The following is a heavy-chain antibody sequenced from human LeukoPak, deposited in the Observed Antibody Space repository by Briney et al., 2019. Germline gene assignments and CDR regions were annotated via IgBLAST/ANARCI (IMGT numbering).Heavy chain of an antibody. CDR1: GGSFSGYY. Sequence: PSETLSLTCAVYGGSFSGYYWSWIRQPPGKGLEWIGEIKHSGSTNYNPSLKSRVTISVDTSKNQVSLKLSSVTAADTSVYYCARGLQREMQFLAPYAFDIWGQGTMVTVSS. J-gene: IGHJ3*02. V-gene: IGHV4-34*01. D-gene: IGHD2/OR15-2a*01. CDR2: IKHSGST. CDR3: ARGLQREMQFLAPYAFDI.